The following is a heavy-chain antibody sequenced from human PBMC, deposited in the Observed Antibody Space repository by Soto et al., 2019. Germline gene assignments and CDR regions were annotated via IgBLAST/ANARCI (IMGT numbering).Heavy chain of an antibody. V-gene: IGHV3-30-3*01. CDR3: ARRGYSYGGHYFDY. Sequence: GGSLRLSCAASGFTFSSFAIRWVRQAPGKGLEWLAVISYDGSNKYYADSVTGRFTISRDNSKNTLYLHMNSLRDEDTAVYFCARRGYSYGGHYFDYWGQGTPVTVSS. D-gene: IGHD5-18*01. CDR1: GFTFSSFA. CDR2: ISYDGSNK. J-gene: IGHJ4*02.